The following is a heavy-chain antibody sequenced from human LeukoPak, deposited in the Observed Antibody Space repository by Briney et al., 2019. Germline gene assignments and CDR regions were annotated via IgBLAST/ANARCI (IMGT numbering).Heavy chain of an antibody. J-gene: IGHJ5*02. CDR1: GFTFSSYG. V-gene: IGHV3-33*01. Sequence: TGGSLRLSCEASGFTFSSYGMHWVRQAPGKGLEWVAVIWYDGSNKYYADSVKGRFTISRDNSKNTLYLQMNSLRAEDTAVYYCARAGPEGSGSYTGSFDPWGQGTLVTVSS. D-gene: IGHD3-10*01. CDR2: IWYDGSNK. CDR3: ARAGPEGSGSYTGSFDP.